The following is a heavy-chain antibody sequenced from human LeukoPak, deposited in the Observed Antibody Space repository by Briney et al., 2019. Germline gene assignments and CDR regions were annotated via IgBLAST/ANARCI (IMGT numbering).Heavy chain of an antibody. V-gene: IGHV3-23*01. CDR2: INSNGDEI. CDR3: ANWIGSSSRDY. CDR1: GFSFSTYA. D-gene: IGHD6-6*01. J-gene: IGHJ4*02. Sequence: GGSLRLSCAASGFSFSTYAMTWVRQAPGKGLEWVSGINSNGDEIYYADSVRGRFTISRDNSNNALYLQMDSLRAEDTAVYYCANWIGSSSRDYWGQGTLVTVSS.